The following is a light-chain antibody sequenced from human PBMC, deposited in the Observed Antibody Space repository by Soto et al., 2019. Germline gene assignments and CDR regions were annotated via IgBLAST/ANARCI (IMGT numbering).Light chain of an antibody. J-gene: IGKJ4*01. Sequence: DIQMTQSPSSLSASVGDTITITCRASQTISRNLNWYQQKPGKAPKLLIHAASNLHSGVPSRFSGSGSGTEFPRTISSLQPEDSATYCWQQTYSTPVTCGGGTKVEIK. V-gene: IGKV1-39*01. CDR1: QTISRN. CDR3: QQTYSTPVT. CDR2: AAS.